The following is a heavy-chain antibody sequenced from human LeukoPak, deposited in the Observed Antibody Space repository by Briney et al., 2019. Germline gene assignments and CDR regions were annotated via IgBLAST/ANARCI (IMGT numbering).Heavy chain of an antibody. CDR2: IYTSGST. V-gene: IGHV4-4*07. CDR1: GGSISSYY. CDR3: ARDCSSTSCYD. J-gene: IGHJ4*02. D-gene: IGHD2-2*01. Sequence: SETLSLTCTVSGGSISSYYWSWIRQPAGKGLEWIGRIYTSGSTNYNPSLKSRVTISVGKSKNQFSLKLSSVTAADTAVYYCARDCSSTSCYDWGQGTLVTVSS.